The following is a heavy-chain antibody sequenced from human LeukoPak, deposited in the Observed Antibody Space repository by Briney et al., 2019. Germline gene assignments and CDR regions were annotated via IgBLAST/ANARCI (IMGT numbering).Heavy chain of an antibody. CDR3: ARSPRRTVLLWFGD. D-gene: IGHD3-10*01. Sequence: ASVKVSCKASGYTFTGYYMHWVRQAPGQGLEWMGRINPNSGGTNYAQKFQGRVTMTRDTSISTAYMELSRLRSDDTAVHYCARSPRRTVLLWFGDWGQGTLVTVSS. V-gene: IGHV1-2*06. J-gene: IGHJ4*02. CDR1: GYTFTGYY. CDR2: INPNSGGT.